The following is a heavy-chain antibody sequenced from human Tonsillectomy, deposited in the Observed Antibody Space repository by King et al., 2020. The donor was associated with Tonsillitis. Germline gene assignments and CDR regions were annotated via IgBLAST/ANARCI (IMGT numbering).Heavy chain of an antibody. CDR2: ISASGGST. D-gene: IGHD3-3*01. CDR1: GFTFRRYA. J-gene: IGHJ4*02. CDR3: AKDYYDFWSGYPPYYFDS. V-gene: IGHV3-23*04. Sequence: VQLVESGGGLVQPGGSLRLSCAASGFTFRRYAMTWVRQAPGKGLEWVSVISASGGSTFYADSVKGRFTISRDNSKNTLYLKMHSLRAEDTAVYYCAKDYYDFWSGYPPYYFDSWGQGTLVTVSS.